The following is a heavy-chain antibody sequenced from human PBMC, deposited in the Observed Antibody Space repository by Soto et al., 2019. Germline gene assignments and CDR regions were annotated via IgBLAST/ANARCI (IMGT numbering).Heavy chain of an antibody. CDR2: INHSGST. CDR1: GGSFSGYY. Sequence: PSETLSLTCAVYGGSFSGYYWSWIRQPPGKGLEWIGEINHSGSTNYNPSLKSRVTISVDTSKNQFSLKLSSVTAADTAVYYCARGFRYYYGSGSEYYYYGMDVWGQGTTVTVS. D-gene: IGHD3-10*01. J-gene: IGHJ6*02. CDR3: ARGFRYYYGSGSEYYYYGMDV. V-gene: IGHV4-34*01.